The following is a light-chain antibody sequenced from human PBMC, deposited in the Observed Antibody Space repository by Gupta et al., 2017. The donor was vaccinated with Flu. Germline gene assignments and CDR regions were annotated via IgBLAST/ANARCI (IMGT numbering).Light chain of an antibody. CDR1: NSDVGGYNV. CDR3: SSYTTSRTLV. V-gene: IGLV2-14*01. Sequence: QSALTQPASVSGSPGQSIAISCTGSNSDVGGYNVVSWDQQHPGKAPKLLIYEVTNRPSGVSNRFSGSKSGNTASLTIAGLQAEDEADYYCSSYTTSRTLVFGGGSKLTVL. CDR2: EVT. J-gene: IGLJ3*02.